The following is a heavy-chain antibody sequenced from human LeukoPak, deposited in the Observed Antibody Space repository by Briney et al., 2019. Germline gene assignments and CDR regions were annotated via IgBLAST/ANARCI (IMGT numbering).Heavy chain of an antibody. CDR2: ISYDGSNK. CDR1: GFTFSSYG. D-gene: IGHD5-18*01. J-gene: IGHJ4*02. V-gene: IGHV3-30*18. CDR3: AKDPGGDSYGEGFDY. Sequence: PGGSLRLSCAASGFTFSSYGMHWVRQAPGKGLEWVAVISYDGSNKYYADSVKGRFTISRDNSKNTLYLQMNSLRVEDTAVYYCAKDPGGDSYGEGFDYWGQGTLVTVSS.